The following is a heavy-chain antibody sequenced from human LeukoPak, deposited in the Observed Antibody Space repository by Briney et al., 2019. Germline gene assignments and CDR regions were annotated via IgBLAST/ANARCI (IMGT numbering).Heavy chain of an antibody. Sequence: PGGSLRLSCAASGFTFSNYGMSWVSDAPREGLEWVSAISGSGGSTYYADSLKGRFTISRDNAKNSRYLQMESLRAEDTAVYYCARVIGSYGDSAYWGQGTLVTVSS. J-gene: IGHJ4*02. D-gene: IGHD3-16*01. V-gene: IGHV3-23*01. CDR3: ARVIGSYGDSAY. CDR2: ISGSGGST. CDR1: GFTFSNYG.